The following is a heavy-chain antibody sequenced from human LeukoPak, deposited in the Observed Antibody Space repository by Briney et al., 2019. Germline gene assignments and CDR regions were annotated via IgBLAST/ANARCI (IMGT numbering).Heavy chain of an antibody. CDR1: GGSISSYY. J-gene: IGHJ5*02. Sequence: SETLSLTCTVSGGSISSYYWSWIRQPAGKGLEWIGRIYTTGTTNYNPNYNPSLKSRVTMSVDTSKNQFSLKLSSVTAADTAVYYCARQSSYLATGTPRMDSWFDPWGQGTLVTVSS. D-gene: IGHD6-13*01. CDR3: ARQSSYLATGTPRMDSWFDP. CDR2: IYTTGTTNYNP. V-gene: IGHV4-4*07.